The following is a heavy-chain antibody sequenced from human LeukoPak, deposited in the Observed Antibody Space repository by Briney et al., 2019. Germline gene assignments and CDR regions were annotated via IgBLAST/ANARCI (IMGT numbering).Heavy chain of an antibody. CDR2: IYYSGST. CDR3: ARRKYYYDSSGYYNLFDP. V-gene: IGHV4-39*01. CDR1: GGSFSGYY. D-gene: IGHD3-22*01. Sequence: SETLSLTCAVYGGSFSGYYWGWIRQPPGKGLEWIGSIYYSGSTYYNPSLKSRVTISVDTSKNQFSLKLSSVTAADTAVYYCARRKYYYDSSGYYNLFDPWGQGTLVTVSS. J-gene: IGHJ5*02.